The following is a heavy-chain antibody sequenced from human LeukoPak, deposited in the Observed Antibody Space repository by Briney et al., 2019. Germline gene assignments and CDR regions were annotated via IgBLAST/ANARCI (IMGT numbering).Heavy chain of an antibody. Sequence: SETLSLTCAVYGGSFSGYYWSWIRQPPGKGLEWIGEINHSGSTNYNPSLKSRVTISVDTSKNQFSLKLSSVTAADTAVYYCARDRGFPYSSSWYKGSNNWFDPWGQGTLVTVSS. D-gene: IGHD6-13*01. V-gene: IGHV4-34*01. CDR2: INHSGST. CDR1: GGSFSGYY. CDR3: ARDRGFPYSSSWYKGSNNWFDP. J-gene: IGHJ5*02.